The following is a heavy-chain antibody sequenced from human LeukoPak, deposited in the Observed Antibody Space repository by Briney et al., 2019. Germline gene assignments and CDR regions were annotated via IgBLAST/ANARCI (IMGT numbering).Heavy chain of an antibody. CDR2: IYYSGST. CDR1: GGSISSCSYY. J-gene: IGHJ4*02. D-gene: IGHD5-24*01. Sequence: SETLSLTCTVSGGSISSCSYYWGWIRQPPGKGLEWIGSIYYSGSTYYNPSLKSRVTISVDTSKNQFSLKLSSVTAADTAVYYCARGVATTVSGIDYWGQGTLVTVSS. V-gene: IGHV4-39*07. CDR3: ARGVATTVSGIDY.